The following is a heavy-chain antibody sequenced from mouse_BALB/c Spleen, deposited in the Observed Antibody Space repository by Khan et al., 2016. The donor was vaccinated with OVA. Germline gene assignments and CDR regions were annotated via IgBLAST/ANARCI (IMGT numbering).Heavy chain of an antibody. CDR2: IDPYNGGT. CDR1: GYSFTDYN. V-gene: IGHV1S135*01. D-gene: IGHD1-1*01. Sequence: VQLQQSGPELVKPGASVKVSCKASGYSFTDYNMFWVKQSPGKSLEWIGYIDPYNGGTGYNPKFKGKATLTVDKSSSTAFMHLNSLTSDDSAVYYCALIYYYGTGFDYWGQGTTLTVSS. J-gene: IGHJ2*01. CDR3: ALIYYYGTGFDY.